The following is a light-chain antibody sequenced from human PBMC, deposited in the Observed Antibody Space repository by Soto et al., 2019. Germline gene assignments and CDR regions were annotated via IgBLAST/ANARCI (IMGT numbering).Light chain of an antibody. CDR2: GVS. Sequence: EIVLTQSPGTLSLSPGERATLSCRASQSISSRYLAWSQQKPGQAPRLLMYGVSSRATGTPDRFSGSGSGTDFTLTISRLEPEDFAVYHCQQYDSSPTFGQGTKVDI. J-gene: IGKJ1*01. CDR3: QQYDSSPT. CDR1: QSISSRY. V-gene: IGKV3-20*01.